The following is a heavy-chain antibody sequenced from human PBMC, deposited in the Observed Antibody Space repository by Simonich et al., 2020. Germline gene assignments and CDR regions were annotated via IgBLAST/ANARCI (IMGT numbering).Heavy chain of an antibody. J-gene: IGHJ3*02. Sequence: QVQLQQWGAGLLKPSETLSLTCAVYGGSFSGYDWSWIPQPPGKGLGWIGEINHSESTNYNPTLKIRVTISVDTSKNQFSLKLSSVTAADTAVYYCARPLGIVWAFDIWGQGTMVTVSS. CDR3: ARPLGIVWAFDI. V-gene: IGHV4-34*01. CDR1: GGSFSGYD. CDR2: INHSEST. D-gene: IGHD3-16*01.